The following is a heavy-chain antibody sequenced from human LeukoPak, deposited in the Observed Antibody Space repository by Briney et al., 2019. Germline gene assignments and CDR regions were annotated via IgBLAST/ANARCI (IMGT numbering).Heavy chain of an antibody. CDR1: GYTFTAYY. D-gene: IGHD1-1*01. J-gene: IGHJ5*02. V-gene: IGHV1-2*02. CDR2: INPNSGGT. Sequence: DSVKVSCKASGYTFTAYYIHWVRHAPGQGLEWMGWINPNSGGTNYAHKSQGRVTMTRDTSISTAYIELSRLSSDDPAVYYCARPQYNWHGDHLNWFDPWGQGTLVTVSS. CDR3: ARPQYNWHGDHLNWFDP.